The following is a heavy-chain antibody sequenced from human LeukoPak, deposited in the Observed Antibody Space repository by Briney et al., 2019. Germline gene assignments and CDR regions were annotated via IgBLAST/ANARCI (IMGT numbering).Heavy chain of an antibody. CDR3: ARSGVLWFGELLLRDYGMDV. D-gene: IGHD3-10*01. V-gene: IGHV1-2*04. CDR1: GYTFTGYY. CDR2: INPNSGGT. Sequence: ASAKVSCNASGYTFTGYYMHWVRQAPGQGLEWMGWINPNSGGTNYARKFQGWVTMTRDTSISTAYMELSRLRSDDTAVYYCARSGVLWFGELLLRDYGMDVWGQGTTVTVSS. J-gene: IGHJ6*02.